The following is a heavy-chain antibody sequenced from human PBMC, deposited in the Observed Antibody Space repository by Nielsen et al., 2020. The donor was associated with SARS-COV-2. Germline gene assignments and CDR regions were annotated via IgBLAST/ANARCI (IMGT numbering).Heavy chain of an antibody. V-gene: IGHV3-23*01. D-gene: IGHD5-24*01. J-gene: IGHJ4*02. CDR1: GFTFSSYA. Sequence: GESLKISCAASGFTFSSYAMSWVRQAPGKGLEWVSAISGSGGSTYYADSVKGRFTISRDNSKNTLYLQMNSLRAEDTAVYYCAKDGVEMATILYYFDYWGQGTLVTVSS. CDR2: ISGSGGST. CDR3: AKDGVEMATILYYFDY.